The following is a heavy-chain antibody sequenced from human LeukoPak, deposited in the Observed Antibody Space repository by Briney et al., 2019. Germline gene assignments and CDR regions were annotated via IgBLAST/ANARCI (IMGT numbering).Heavy chain of an antibody. J-gene: IGHJ4*02. V-gene: IGHV3-30*18. CDR3: AKDRAARVPYYFDY. D-gene: IGHD6-6*01. CDR1: GFTFSSYG. CDR2: ISYDGSNK. Sequence: PGGSLRLSCAASGFTFSSYGMHWVRQAPGKGLEWVAVISYDGSNKYYADSVKGRFTISRDNSKNTLYLQMNSLGAEDTAVYYCAKDRAARVPYYFDYWGQGTLVTVSS.